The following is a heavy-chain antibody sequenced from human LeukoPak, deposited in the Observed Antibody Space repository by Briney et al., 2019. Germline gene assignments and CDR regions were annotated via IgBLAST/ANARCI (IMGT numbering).Heavy chain of an antibody. CDR2: IRSKAYGGTT. J-gene: IGHJ6*04. Sequence: GGSVRLSCTASGFTFGDYAMSWVRQAPGKGLEWVGFIRSKAYGGTTEYAASVKGRFTISRDDSKSIAYLQMNSLKTEDTAVYYCTSCSSGCDYYGMDVWGKGTTVTVSS. D-gene: IGHD6-19*01. CDR1: GFTFGDYA. CDR3: TSCSSGCDYYGMDV. V-gene: IGHV3-49*04.